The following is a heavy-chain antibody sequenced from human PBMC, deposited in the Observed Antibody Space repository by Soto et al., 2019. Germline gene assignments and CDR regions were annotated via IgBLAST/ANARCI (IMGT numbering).Heavy chain of an antibody. V-gene: IGHV3-23*01. J-gene: IGHJ6*04. D-gene: IGHD6-13*01. CDR2: ISGSGGST. CDR3: AKALQLSYYYGMDV. CDR1: GFTFSSYA. Sequence: GGSLRLSCAASGFTFSSYAMSWVRQAPGKGLEWVSAISGSGGSTYYADSVKGRFTISRDNSKNTLYLQMNSLRAEDTAVYYCAKALQLSYYYGMDVWGKETTVTVSS.